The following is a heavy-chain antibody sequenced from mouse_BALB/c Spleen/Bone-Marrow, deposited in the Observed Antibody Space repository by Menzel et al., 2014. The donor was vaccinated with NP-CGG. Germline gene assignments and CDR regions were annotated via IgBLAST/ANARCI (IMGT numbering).Heavy chain of an antibody. CDR3: ARWDSGRACFAY. D-gene: IGHD1-1*01. CDR1: GFNIKDTY. CDR2: IDPANGNT. J-gene: IGHJ3*01. Sequence: EVQLQQPGAELVKPGASVKLSCTASGFNIKDTYMHWVKQRPEQGLEWIGRIDPANGNTKYDPKFQGKATITADTSSNTAYLQLSSLTSEDTAVYYCARWDSGRACFAYWGQGTLVTVSA. V-gene: IGHV14-3*02.